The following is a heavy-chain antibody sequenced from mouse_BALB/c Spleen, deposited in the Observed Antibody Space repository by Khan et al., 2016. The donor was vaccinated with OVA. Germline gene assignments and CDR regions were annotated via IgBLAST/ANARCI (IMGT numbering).Heavy chain of an antibody. CDR3: TRLAYYYDSEGFAY. CDR1: GFTFSTYG. J-gene: IGHJ3*01. CDR2: VSTGGSYT. V-gene: IGHV5-6*01. D-gene: IGHD1-1*01. Sequence: EVELVESGGDLVKPGGSLKLSCAASGFTFSTYGMSWVRQAPDKRLEWVATVSTGGSYTYYPDSVKGRFTISRHNAKNTLYLQMSGLRSEDTAMFYCTRLAYYYDSEGFAYWGQGTLVTVSA.